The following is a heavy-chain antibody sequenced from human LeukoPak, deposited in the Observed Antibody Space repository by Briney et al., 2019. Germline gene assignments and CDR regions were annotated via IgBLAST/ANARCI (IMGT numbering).Heavy chain of an antibody. CDR2: INYSGST. CDR1: GGSISSSTYY. V-gene: IGHV4-39*07. D-gene: IGHD2/OR15-2a*01. CDR3: ARGPRRYLKALDY. Sequence: SETLSLTCSVSGGSISSSTYYWGWIRQPPGKGLEWIGEINYSGSTNYNPSLKSRVTISVDTSKNQFSLKLSSVTAADTAVYYCARGPRRYLKALDYWGQGTLVTVSS. J-gene: IGHJ4*02.